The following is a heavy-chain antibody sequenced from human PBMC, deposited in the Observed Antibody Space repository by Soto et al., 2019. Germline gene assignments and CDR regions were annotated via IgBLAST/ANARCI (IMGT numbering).Heavy chain of an antibody. CDR3: ARGKSQSGYYYYYMDV. CDR2: IWYDGSNK. J-gene: IGHJ6*03. V-gene: IGHV3-33*01. Sequence: GGSLRLSCAASGFTFSSYGMHWVRQAPGKGLEWVAVIWYDGSNKYYADSVKGRFTISRDNSKNTLYLQMNSLRAEDTAVYYCARGKSQSGYYYYYMDVWGKGTTVTVSS. CDR1: GFTFSSYG. D-gene: IGHD3-10*01.